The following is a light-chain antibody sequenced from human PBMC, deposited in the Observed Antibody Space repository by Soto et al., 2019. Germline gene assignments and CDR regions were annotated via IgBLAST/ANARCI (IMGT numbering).Light chain of an antibody. Sequence: DIVMTQSPDSLAVSLGERATINCKSSQSVLYSSNNKNYLAWYQQKPGQPPKLLIYWASTRESGVPDRFSGSGSGTEFTLTISSLQAEDVALYYCQQYYSTPQTFGHGTKVEIK. CDR3: QQYYSTPQT. V-gene: IGKV4-1*01. CDR2: WAS. CDR1: QSVLYSSNNKNY. J-gene: IGKJ1*01.